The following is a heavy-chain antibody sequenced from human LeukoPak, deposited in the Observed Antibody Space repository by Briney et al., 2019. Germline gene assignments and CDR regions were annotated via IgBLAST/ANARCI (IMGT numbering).Heavy chain of an antibody. CDR1: GFTFSSYG. J-gene: IGHJ4*02. CDR3: ARDVKTYTSGTYDY. V-gene: IGHV3-20*04. Sequence: GGSLRLSCAASGFTFSSYGMSWVRQAPGKGLEWVSDINWIGGSTGYAESVKGRFTIFRDNAKNSLYLQMHSLRAEDTAFYYCARDVKTYTSGTYDYWGQGTLVTVSS. CDR2: INWIGGST. D-gene: IGHD3-10*01.